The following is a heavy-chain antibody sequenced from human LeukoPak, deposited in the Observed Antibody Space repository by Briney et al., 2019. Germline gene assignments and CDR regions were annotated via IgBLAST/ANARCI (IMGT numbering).Heavy chain of an antibody. V-gene: IGHV1-46*01. CDR1: GYTFTSYY. Sequence: ASVKVSCKASGYTFTSYYMHWVRQAPGQGLEWMGIINPSGGSTSYAQKFQGRVTMTRDTSTSTVYMELSSLRSEDTAVYYCARDSELAAIFGSFDYWGQGTLVTVSS. CDR2: INPSGGST. CDR3: ARDSELAAIFGSFDY. D-gene: IGHD2-15*01. J-gene: IGHJ4*02.